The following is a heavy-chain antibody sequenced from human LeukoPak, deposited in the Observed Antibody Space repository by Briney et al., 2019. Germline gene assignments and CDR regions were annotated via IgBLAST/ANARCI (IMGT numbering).Heavy chain of an antibody. D-gene: IGHD4-11*01. CDR3: ARGGAVTTGMGMDV. J-gene: IGHJ6*02. V-gene: IGHV4-34*01. CDR2: INHSGST. CDR1: GGSFSGYY. Sequence: SETLSLTCAAYGGSFSGYYWSWIRQPPGKGLEWIGEINHSGSTNYNPSLKSRVTISVDTSKNQFSLKLSSVTAADTAVYYCARGGAVTTGMGMDVWGQGTTVTVSS.